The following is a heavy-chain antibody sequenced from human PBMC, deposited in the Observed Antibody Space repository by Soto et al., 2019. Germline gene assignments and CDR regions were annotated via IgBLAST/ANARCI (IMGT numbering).Heavy chain of an antibody. D-gene: IGHD5-18*01. Sequence: PSETLSLTCAVSGHSISSDYYWGWVRQPPGKGLEWIGSMYHSGSAYYNPSLKSRVTMSVDTSKNHFSLQLRSVTAADTAMYYCEREVEMDTICWFDTWGQGTLVTVSS. CDR3: EREVEMDTICWFDT. J-gene: IGHJ5*02. V-gene: IGHV4-38-2*02. CDR2: MYHSGSA. CDR1: GHSISSDYY.